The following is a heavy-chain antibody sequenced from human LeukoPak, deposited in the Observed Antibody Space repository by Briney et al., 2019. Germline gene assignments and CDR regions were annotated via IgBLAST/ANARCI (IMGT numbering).Heavy chain of an antibody. J-gene: IGHJ4*02. D-gene: IGHD6-19*01. CDR1: GFTLDDYA. CDR3: AKEYSSGGYAIDY. V-gene: IGHV3-9*01. Sequence: GGSLRLSCAASGFTLDDYAMHWVRQAPGKGLEWVSAITWNSGGVAYADSVKGRFTISRDNAKTSLYLQMNNLRTEDTALYYCAKEYSSGGYAIDYWGQGTLVTVSS. CDR2: ITWNSGGV.